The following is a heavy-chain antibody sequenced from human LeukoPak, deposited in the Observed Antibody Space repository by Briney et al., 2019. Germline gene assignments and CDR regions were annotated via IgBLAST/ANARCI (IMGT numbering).Heavy chain of an antibody. J-gene: IGHJ4*02. Sequence: PGGSLRLSCAASGFTFSDFYMSWIRQAPGKGLEWVSYISSSGSTIYYADSVKGRFTISRDNAKNSLYLQMNGLRAEDTAVYYCARDGYSSGWFNFDYWGQGTLVTVSS. CDR1: GFTFSDFY. CDR3: ARDGYSSGWFNFDY. V-gene: IGHV3-11*01. D-gene: IGHD6-19*01. CDR2: ISSSGSTI.